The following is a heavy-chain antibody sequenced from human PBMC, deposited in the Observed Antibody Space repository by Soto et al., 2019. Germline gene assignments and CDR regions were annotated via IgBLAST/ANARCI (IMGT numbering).Heavy chain of an antibody. D-gene: IGHD1-1*01. CDR2: IYYSGST. CDR1: GGSISSYY. J-gene: IGHJ4*02. Sequence: PSETLSLTCTVSGGSISSYYWSWIRQPPGKGLEWIGYIYYSGSTNYNPSLKSRVTISVDTSKNQFSLKLSSVTAADTAVYHCARAIGTTGDYWGQGTLVTVSP. CDR3: ARAIGTTGDY. V-gene: IGHV4-59*01.